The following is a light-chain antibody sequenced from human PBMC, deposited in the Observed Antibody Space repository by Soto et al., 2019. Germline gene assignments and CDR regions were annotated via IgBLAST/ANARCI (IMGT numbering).Light chain of an antibody. Sequence: IVMTQSPATLSVSPGERATLSCRASQSVDTNLAWYQQKPGQAPRLLIYGASTRATGIPTRFSGSGSGTQFTLAIGTLQSEDFAVYYCQQYNNWPETFGQETKLEIK. CDR3: QQYNNWPET. V-gene: IGKV3-15*01. CDR2: GAS. J-gene: IGKJ2*01. CDR1: QSVDTN.